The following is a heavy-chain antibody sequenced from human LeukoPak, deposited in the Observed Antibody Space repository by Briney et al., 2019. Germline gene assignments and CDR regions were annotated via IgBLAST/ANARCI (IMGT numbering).Heavy chain of an antibody. CDR1: GGSISSSSYY. J-gene: IGHJ6*02. Sequence: SETLSLTCTVSGGSISSSSYYWGWIRQPPGKGLEWIGSIYYSGSTYYNPSLKSRVTISVDTSKNQFSLKLSSVTAADTAVYYCARVYRYCSGGSCLLDNGMDVWGQGTTVTVSS. V-gene: IGHV4-39*01. D-gene: IGHD2-15*01. CDR2: IYYSGST. CDR3: ARVYRYCSGGSCLLDNGMDV.